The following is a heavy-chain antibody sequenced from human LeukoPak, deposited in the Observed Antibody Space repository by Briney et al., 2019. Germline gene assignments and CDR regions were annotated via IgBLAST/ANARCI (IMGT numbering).Heavy chain of an antibody. V-gene: IGHV3-48*02. Sequence: PGRSLRLSCAASGFIFSNYVMHWVRQAPGEGLEWVSYISGGSDSIYYADSVKGRFTISRDNAKNSLYLQMNSLRDEDTAVYFCARDRPPVGAIDYWGQGTLVTVSS. CDR1: GFIFSNYV. J-gene: IGHJ4*02. CDR2: ISGGSDSI. CDR3: ARDRPPVGAIDY. D-gene: IGHD1-26*01.